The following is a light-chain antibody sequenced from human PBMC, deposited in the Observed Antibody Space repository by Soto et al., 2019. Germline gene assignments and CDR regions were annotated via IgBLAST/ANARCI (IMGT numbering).Light chain of an antibody. CDR2: RSN. Sequence: QSVLTQSPSASGTPGQRVTISCSGSSSNIGSNHVYWYQQLPGTAPRLLIYRSNQRPSGAPDRISASQSGTSASLAISGLRSEDEADYYCAAWDDSLSGVVFGGGTKVTVL. J-gene: IGLJ2*01. CDR1: SSNIGSNH. CDR3: AAWDDSLSGVV. V-gene: IGLV1-47*01.